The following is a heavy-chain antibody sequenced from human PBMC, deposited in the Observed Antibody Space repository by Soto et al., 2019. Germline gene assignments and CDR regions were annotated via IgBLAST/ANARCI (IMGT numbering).Heavy chain of an antibody. CDR3: ARPPYSGSYYYFDH. D-gene: IGHD1-26*01. CDR1: GHSLTSYR. J-gene: IGHJ4*02. CDR2: IYASDSDT. V-gene: IGHV5-51*01. Sequence: VEPRRRTCKSSGHSLTSYRICRSPVLHGKGLEWMWIIYASDSDTKSTPSFQGQVTISADKSINTAYLQWSSLKASDTAMYYCARPPYSGSYYYFDHWGQGTLVTVSS.